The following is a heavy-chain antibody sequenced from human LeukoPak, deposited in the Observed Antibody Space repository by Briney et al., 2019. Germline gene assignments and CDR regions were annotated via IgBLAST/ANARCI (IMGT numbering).Heavy chain of an antibody. V-gene: IGHV1-18*01. Sequence: ASVKVSCKASGYTFTSYGISWVRQAPGQGLEWMGWISAYNGNTNYAQKLQGRVTMTTDTSTSTAYMELRSLRSDDTAVYYCARDMYSSGWYYFDYCGQGTLVTVSS. J-gene: IGHJ4*02. CDR3: ARDMYSSGWYYFDY. D-gene: IGHD6-19*01. CDR1: GYTFTSYG. CDR2: ISAYNGNT.